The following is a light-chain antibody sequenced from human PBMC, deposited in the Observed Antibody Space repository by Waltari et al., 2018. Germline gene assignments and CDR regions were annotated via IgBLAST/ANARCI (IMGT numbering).Light chain of an antibody. CDR2: EGS. CDR3: CSYAGSSTF. Sequence: QSALTQPASVSGSPGQSITISCTGTSSAVGSYNLVSWYQQHPGKAPKLMIYEGSKRPSGVSNRFSGSKSGNTASLTISGLQAKDEADYYCCSYAGSSTFFGTGTKVTVL. CDR1: SSAVGSYNL. V-gene: IGLV2-23*03. J-gene: IGLJ1*01.